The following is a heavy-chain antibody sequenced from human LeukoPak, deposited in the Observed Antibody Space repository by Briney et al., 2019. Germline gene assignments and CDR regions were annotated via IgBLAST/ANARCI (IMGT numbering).Heavy chain of an antibody. Sequence: GRSLRLSCAASGFTFSSYGMHWVRQAQGKGLEWVAVIWYDGNNKYYTDSVKGRFTISRDNSKNTLDLQMNSLRAEDTAVYYCARDFVVERGRYFDYWGQGTLVTVSS. CDR2: IWYDGNNK. CDR3: ARDFVVERGRYFDY. CDR1: GFTFSSYG. V-gene: IGHV3-33*01. J-gene: IGHJ4*02. D-gene: IGHD2-15*01.